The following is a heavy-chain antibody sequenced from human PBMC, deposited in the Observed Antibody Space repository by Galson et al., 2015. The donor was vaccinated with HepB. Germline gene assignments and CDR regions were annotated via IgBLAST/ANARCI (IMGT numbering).Heavy chain of an antibody. CDR1: GFTFSSYA. V-gene: IGHV3-23*01. D-gene: IGHD3-9*01. CDR2: ISDSGGST. Sequence: SLRLSCAASGFTFSSYAMSWVRQAPGKGLEWVSAISDSGGSTYYAGSVKGRFTISRDNSKNTLYLQMNSLRAEDTALYYCAKSSPFYDILTGFHYGMDVWGQGTTVTVSS. CDR3: AKSSPFYDILTGFHYGMDV. J-gene: IGHJ6*02.